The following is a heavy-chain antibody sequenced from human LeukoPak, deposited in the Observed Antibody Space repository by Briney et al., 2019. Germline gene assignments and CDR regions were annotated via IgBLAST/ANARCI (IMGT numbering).Heavy chain of an antibody. Sequence: TGGSLRLSCAASGFTFSSYAMSWVRQAPGKGLEWVSGISGSGGSTHYADSVKGRFTISRDNSKNTLYPQMNSLRAEDTAIYYCAKEGSFWSGVYAFDIWGQGTMVTVSS. J-gene: IGHJ3*02. V-gene: IGHV3-23*01. CDR1: GFTFSSYA. CDR2: ISGSGGST. CDR3: AKEGSFWSGVYAFDI. D-gene: IGHD3-3*01.